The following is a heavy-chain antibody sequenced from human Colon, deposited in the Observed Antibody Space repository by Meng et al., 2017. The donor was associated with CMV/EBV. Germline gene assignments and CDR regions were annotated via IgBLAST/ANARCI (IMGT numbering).Heavy chain of an antibody. CDR3: ARERTTTTQSAFAI. J-gene: IGHJ3*02. CDR2: INPNSGGT. D-gene: IGHD1-1*01. CDR1: GYTFTGYY. Sequence: ASVKVSCKASGYTFTGYYMHWVRQAPGQGLEWMGWINPNSGGTSYAQKFQGRVTMTRDTSISTAYMELSRLRSDDTAVYYCARERTTTTQSAFAIWGQGTKVTVSS. V-gene: IGHV1-2*02.